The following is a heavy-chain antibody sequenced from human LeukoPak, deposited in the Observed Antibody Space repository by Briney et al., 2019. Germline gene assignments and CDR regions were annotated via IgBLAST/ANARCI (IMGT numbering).Heavy chain of an antibody. CDR2: IFPSGNT. CDR3: ARGIQAVYYYYGMDV. CDR1: GVSVSSGGYS. V-gene: IGHV4-30-2*01. J-gene: IGHJ6*02. Sequence: SQTLSLTCAVSGVSVSSGGYSWSWLRQPAGKGLQLIGYIFPSGNTYYNPSLKSRVTISVDTSKNQFSLKLSSVTAADTAVYYCARGIQAVYYYYGMDVWGQGTTVTVSS. D-gene: IGHD3-3*02.